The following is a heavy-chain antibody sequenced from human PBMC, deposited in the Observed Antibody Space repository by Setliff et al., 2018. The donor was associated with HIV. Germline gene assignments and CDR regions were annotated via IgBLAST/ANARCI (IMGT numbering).Heavy chain of an antibody. CDR1: GFTVTSHY. CDR2: ISRASTSI. J-gene: IGHJ4*02. Sequence: PGGSLRLSCAVSGFTVTSHYMTWVRQAPGKGLEWVSSISRASTSIYYADSVKGRFTSSRDNAKNTLFLQMNSLRAEDTAVYYCAKGELDYWGQGTLVTVSS. CDR3: AKGELDY. D-gene: IGHD1-26*01. V-gene: IGHV3-21*06.